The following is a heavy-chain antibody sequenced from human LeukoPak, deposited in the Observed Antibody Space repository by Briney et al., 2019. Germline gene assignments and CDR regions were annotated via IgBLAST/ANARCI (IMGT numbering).Heavy chain of an antibody. Sequence: SETLSLTCAVYGGSFSGYYWSWIRQPPGKGLEWIGEINHSGSTNYNPSLKSRVTISVDTSKNQFSLKLSSVTAADTAVYYCARGLGGNGDYYYYYMDVWGKGTTVTVSS. CDR2: INHSGST. D-gene: IGHD2-8*01. CDR3: ARGLGGNGDYYYYYMDV. J-gene: IGHJ6*03. V-gene: IGHV4-34*01. CDR1: GGSFSGYY.